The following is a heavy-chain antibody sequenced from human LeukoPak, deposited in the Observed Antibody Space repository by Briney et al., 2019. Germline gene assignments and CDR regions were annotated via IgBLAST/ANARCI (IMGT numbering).Heavy chain of an antibody. Sequence: GGSLRLSCAASGFTFSSYAMSWVRQAPGKGLEWVSAISGSGGSTYYADSVKGRFTISRDNSKNTLYLQMNSLRAEDTAVYHCAKDSFSDSSGYSRDYWGQGILVTVSS. CDR3: AKDSFSDSSGYSRDY. CDR2: ISGSGGST. CDR1: GFTFSSYA. D-gene: IGHD3-22*01. V-gene: IGHV3-23*01. J-gene: IGHJ4*02.